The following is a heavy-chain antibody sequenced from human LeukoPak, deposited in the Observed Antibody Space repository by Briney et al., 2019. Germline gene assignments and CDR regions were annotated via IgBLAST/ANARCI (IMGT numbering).Heavy chain of an antibody. CDR2: IGTAGDT. CDR3: ARGHLPVVDGDSLSDAFDI. Sequence: GGSLRLSCAASGFTFSSYDMHWVRQATGRGLEWVSGIGTAGDTYYPGSVKGRFTISRENAKNSLYLQINSLRVEDTAVYYCARGHLPVVDGDSLSDAFDIWGQGTMVTVSS. CDR1: GFTFSSYD. J-gene: IGHJ3*02. V-gene: IGHV3-13*01. D-gene: IGHD2-15*01.